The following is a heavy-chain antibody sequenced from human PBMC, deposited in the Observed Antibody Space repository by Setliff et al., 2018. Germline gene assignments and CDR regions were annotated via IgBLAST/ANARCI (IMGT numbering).Heavy chain of an antibody. CDR2: ISPYNGKT. V-gene: IGHV1-18*04. J-gene: IGHJ4*02. CDR3: ARDGGGYCATTSCFHFDY. D-gene: IGHD2-15*01. Sequence: ASVKVSCKASGYSFTSYYMYWVRQAPGQRPEWMGWISPYNGKTRSIERFQGRLTLTIDTSTNTVFMELRNLRPDDTAIYYCARDGGGYCATTSCFHFDYWGQGTQVTVSS. CDR1: GYSFTSYY.